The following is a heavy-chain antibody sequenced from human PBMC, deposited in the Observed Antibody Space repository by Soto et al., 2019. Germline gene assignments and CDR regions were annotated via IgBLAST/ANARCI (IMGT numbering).Heavy chain of an antibody. D-gene: IGHD3-3*01. CDR1: GYTFTSYD. CDR2: MNPCNGNT. J-gene: IGHJ3*02. CDR3: ARDPLDRILDWLGDDAFDI. V-gene: IGHV1-8*01. Sequence: ASVKVSCKASGYTFTSYDINWVRQATGQGLEWMGWMNPCNGNTNYAQKFQGRVTMTRNTSISTAYMELRSLRSDDTAVYYCARDPLDRILDWLGDDAFDIWGQRTTVTVSS.